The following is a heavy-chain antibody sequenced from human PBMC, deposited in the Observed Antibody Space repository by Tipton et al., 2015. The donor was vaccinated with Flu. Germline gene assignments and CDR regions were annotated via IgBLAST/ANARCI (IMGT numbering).Heavy chain of an antibody. CDR1: GGPISSSSYY. Sequence: TLSLTCTVSGGPISSSSYYWGWIRQPPGKGLEWIGSIYYSGSTYYNPSLKSRVTISVDTSKNQFSLKLSSVTAADTAVYYCARDPFPGYDFWSGYYSSFDYWGQGTLVTVSS. CDR2: IYYSGST. D-gene: IGHD3-3*01. CDR3: ARDPFPGYDFWSGYYSSFDY. J-gene: IGHJ4*02. V-gene: IGHV4-39*07.